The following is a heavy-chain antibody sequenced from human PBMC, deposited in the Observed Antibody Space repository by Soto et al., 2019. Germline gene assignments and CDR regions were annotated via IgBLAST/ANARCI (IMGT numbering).Heavy chain of an antibody. Sequence: ASETLSLTSTVSGGSIRSVGYYWIWVRQNPRKGLEWIGNIYYSGNTYYNPSLKSRLTISVDTSNNQFSLNLSSVTAADTAVYYCARDRLMATARTASHYFGLDVWGQGTPVT. CDR3: ARDRLMATARTASHYFGLDV. D-gene: IGHD5-18*01. V-gene: IGHV4-31*03. CDR1: GGSIRSVGYY. J-gene: IGHJ6*01. CDR2: IYYSGNT.